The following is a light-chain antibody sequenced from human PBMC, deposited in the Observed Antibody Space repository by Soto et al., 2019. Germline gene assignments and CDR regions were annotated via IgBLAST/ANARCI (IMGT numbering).Light chain of an antibody. V-gene: IGLV2-14*03. J-gene: IGLJ1*01. CDR2: DVN. Sequence: QSVLTQPASVSGSPGQSITISCAGTSSDVGAYNYVSWYQHHPGKAPKLMIYDVNNPPSVDSNRFSDSKSGNTATLTISGLHAEDDGDYYCSSWTSGATYVFGSGTKVTVL. CDR1: SSDVGAYNY. CDR3: SSWTSGATYV.